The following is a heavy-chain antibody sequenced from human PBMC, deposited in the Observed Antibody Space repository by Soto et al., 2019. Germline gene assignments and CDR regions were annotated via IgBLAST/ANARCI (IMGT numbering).Heavy chain of an antibody. CDR1: GGSISSGDYY. CDR3: ARELSTLDYDSSGPVGG. CDR2: IYYSGNT. J-gene: IGHJ4*02. V-gene: IGHV4-30-4*01. D-gene: IGHD3-22*01. Sequence: PSETLSLTCTVSGGSISSGDYYWSWIRQPPGKGLEWIGYIYYSGNTYYNPSLKTRVTISVDTSKNQFSLKLSSVTAADTAVYYCARELSTLDYDSSGPVGGWGQGTLVTVSS.